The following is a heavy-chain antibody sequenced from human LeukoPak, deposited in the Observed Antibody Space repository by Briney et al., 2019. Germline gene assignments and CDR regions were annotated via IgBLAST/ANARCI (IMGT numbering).Heavy chain of an antibody. V-gene: IGHV1-2*02. D-gene: IGHD6-19*01. J-gene: IGHJ4*02. CDR2: INPHSGDT. Sequence: GASVKVSCKASGYIFTGYYIHWVRQAPGQGLEWVGWINPHSGDTNYAQNFQGRVTMTRDTSISTAYLELSRLRSDDTAVYYCARVLYSSGWYDGDYWGQGTLVTVSS. CDR3: ARVLYSSGWYDGDY. CDR1: GYIFTGYY.